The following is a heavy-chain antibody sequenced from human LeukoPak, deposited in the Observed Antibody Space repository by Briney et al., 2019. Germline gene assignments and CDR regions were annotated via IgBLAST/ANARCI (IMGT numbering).Heavy chain of an antibody. J-gene: IGHJ5*01. D-gene: IGHD2-15*01. CDR3: ARGYCSGGSCYLVENWFDF. CDR2: INPKSGDT. V-gene: IGHV1-2*06. Sequence: ASVKVSCKASGYTFSDYYMYWLRQAPGEGLEWMGRINPKSGDTNYAQNVQGRVTMTRDTSMNTAYMELSRLRSDDTAVYFCARGYCSGGSCYLVENWFDFWGQGTLVTVSS. CDR1: GYTFSDYY.